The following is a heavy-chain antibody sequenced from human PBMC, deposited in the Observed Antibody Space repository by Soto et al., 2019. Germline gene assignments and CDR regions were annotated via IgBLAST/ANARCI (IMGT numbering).Heavy chain of an antibody. V-gene: IGHV3-64D*06. D-gene: IGHD2-15*01. J-gene: IGHJ4*02. Sequence: GGSLRLSCSASGFIFSESTIYWVRQVPGRGLEAISAVSTSGRSTYYADSVKDRFTISRDNSKNTLFLQMGSLRPEDTAIYYCVKQAHGLDGVAFDYWGQGTQVTVSS. CDR1: GFIFSEST. CDR2: VSTSGRST. CDR3: VKQAHGLDGVAFDY.